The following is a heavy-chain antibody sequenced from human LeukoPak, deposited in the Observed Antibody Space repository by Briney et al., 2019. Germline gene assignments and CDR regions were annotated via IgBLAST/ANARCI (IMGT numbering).Heavy chain of an antibody. Sequence: SETLSRTCAVSGGSVSSGSYSWSWIRQPPGKGLEWIGYIYHSGSTTYNPSLKSRVTMSLDRSKNQVSLKLSSVTAADTAVYYCAGDYGASYRFDYWGQGTLVTVFS. D-gene: IGHD3-16*01. CDR3: AGDYGASYRFDY. V-gene: IGHV4-30-2*01. J-gene: IGHJ4*02. CDR2: IYHSGST. CDR1: GGSVSSGSYS.